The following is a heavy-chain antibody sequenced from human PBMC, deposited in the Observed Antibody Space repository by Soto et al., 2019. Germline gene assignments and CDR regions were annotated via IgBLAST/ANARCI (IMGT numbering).Heavy chain of an antibody. J-gene: IGHJ5*02. CDR1: GDSISSYH. Sequence: QVQLQESGPGLVKPSETMSLTCVASGDSISSYHWSWIRQSAGKGLEWIGRIHSSGSTQYNPSLKRRDTMSVGMSKNQFSLRVTSVGAADTAIYYCARGIAARTLYWFDPWGQGALVTVSS. D-gene: IGHD6-13*01. V-gene: IGHV4-4*07. CDR2: IHSSGST. CDR3: ARGIAARTLYWFDP.